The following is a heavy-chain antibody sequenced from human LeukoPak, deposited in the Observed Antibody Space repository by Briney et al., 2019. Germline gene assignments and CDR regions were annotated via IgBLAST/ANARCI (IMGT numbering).Heavy chain of an antibody. CDR1: GGTFISYA. J-gene: IGHJ6*02. CDR3: ARDRRYYGSGLGYYYGMDV. V-gene: IGHV1-3*01. D-gene: IGHD3-10*01. CDR2: INAGNGNT. Sequence: GASVKVSCKASGGTFISYAISWVRQAPGQRLKWTGWINAGNGNTKYSQKLQGRVTITRDTSASTAYMELSSLRSEDTAVYYCARDRRYYGSGLGYYYGMDVWGQGTTVTVSS.